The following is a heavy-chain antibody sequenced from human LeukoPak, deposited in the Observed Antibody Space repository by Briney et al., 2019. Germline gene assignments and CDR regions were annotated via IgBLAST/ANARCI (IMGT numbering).Heavy chain of an antibody. Sequence: TGGSLRLSCAASGFTFSSYAMHWVRQAPGKGLEWVAVMSCDGSNKYYADSVRGRFTISRDNSKNTLYLQMNSLRAEDTAVYYCARAQRDWGQGTLVTVSS. D-gene: IGHD5-24*01. J-gene: IGHJ4*02. CDR3: ARAQRD. CDR2: MSCDGSNK. CDR1: GFTFSSYA. V-gene: IGHV3-30*04.